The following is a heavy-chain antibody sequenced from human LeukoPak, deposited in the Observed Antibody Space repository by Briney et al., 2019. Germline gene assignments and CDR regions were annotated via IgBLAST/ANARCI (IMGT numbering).Heavy chain of an antibody. D-gene: IGHD6-19*01. CDR3: ARVLKEWLVPPYYFDY. Sequence: PGGSLRLSCAASGFTFSSYEMNWVRQAPGKGLEWVSYISSSSSYIYYADSVKGRFTISRDNAKNSLYLQMNSLRAEDTAVYYCARVLKEWLVPPYYFDYWGQGTLVTVSS. CDR2: ISSSSSYI. V-gene: IGHV3-21*05. CDR1: GFTFSSYE. J-gene: IGHJ4*02.